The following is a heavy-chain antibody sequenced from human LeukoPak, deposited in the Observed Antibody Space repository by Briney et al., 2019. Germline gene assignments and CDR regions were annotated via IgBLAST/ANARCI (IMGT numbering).Heavy chain of an antibody. CDR2: INHSGST. V-gene: IGHV4-34*01. Sequence: TSETLSLTCAVYGGSFSGYYWSWIRQPPGKGLEWIGEINHSGSTNYNPSLKSRVTISVDTSKNQFSLKLSSVTAADTAVYYCARGPVAGTGGCGYWGQGTLVTVSS. CDR1: GGSFSGYY. J-gene: IGHJ4*02. D-gene: IGHD6-19*01. CDR3: ARGPVAGTGGCGY.